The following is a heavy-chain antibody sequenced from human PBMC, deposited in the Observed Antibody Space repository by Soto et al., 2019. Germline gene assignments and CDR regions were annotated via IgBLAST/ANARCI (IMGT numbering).Heavy chain of an antibody. CDR3: AIGPPFCGGDCARVGYYYYYGMDV. CDR1: GGTFSSYA. D-gene: IGHD2-21*02. V-gene: IGHV1-69*13. J-gene: IGHJ6*02. Sequence: ASVKVSCKASGGTFSSYAISWVRQAPGQGLEWMGGIIPIFGTANYAQKFQGRVTITADESTSTAYMELSSLRSEDTAVYYCAIGPPFCGGDCARVGYYYYYGMDVWGQGTTVTVSS. CDR2: IIPIFGTA.